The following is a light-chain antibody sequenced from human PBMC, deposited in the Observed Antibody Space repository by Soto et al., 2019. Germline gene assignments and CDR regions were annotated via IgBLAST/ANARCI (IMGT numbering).Light chain of an antibody. V-gene: IGKV3-20*01. CDR1: QSVSSSY. CDR2: GAS. CDR3: QQYGSSLELT. J-gene: IGKJ4*01. Sequence: EIVFTQSPGTLSLSPGERATLSCRASQSVSSSYLAWYQQKPGQAPRLLIYGASSRATGIPDRFSGSGSGTDFTLTISRLEPEDFAVYYCQQYGSSLELTFGGGTKVEIK.